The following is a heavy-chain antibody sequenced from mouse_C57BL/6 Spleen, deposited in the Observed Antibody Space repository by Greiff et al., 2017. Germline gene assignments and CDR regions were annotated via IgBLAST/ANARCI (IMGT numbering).Heavy chain of an antibody. D-gene: IGHD1-1*01. CDR2: SRNKANDYTT. Sequence: EVNVVESGGGLVQSGRSLRLSCATSGFTFSDFYMEWVRQAPGKGLEWIAASRNKANDYTTEYSASVKGRFIVSRDTSQSILYLQMNALRAEDTAIYYCARDAPLFQGFDYWGQGTTLTVSS. V-gene: IGHV7-1*01. CDR1: GFTFSDFY. CDR3: ARDAPLFQGFDY. J-gene: IGHJ2*01.